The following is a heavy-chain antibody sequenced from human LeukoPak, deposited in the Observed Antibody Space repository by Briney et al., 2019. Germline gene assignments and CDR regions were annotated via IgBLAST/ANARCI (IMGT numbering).Heavy chain of an antibody. D-gene: IGHD3-16*01. Sequence: SVKVPCKASGDTFSRYAISWVRQAPGQGLEWMGGIIPVLSTANYAQKFQDRVTITADESTSTTYMELSSLKSEDTAVYYCATTGGDIYYYYMDVWGKGTTVTISS. J-gene: IGHJ6*03. CDR1: GDTFSRYA. CDR3: ATTGGDIYYYYMDV. V-gene: IGHV1-69*13. CDR2: IIPVLSTA.